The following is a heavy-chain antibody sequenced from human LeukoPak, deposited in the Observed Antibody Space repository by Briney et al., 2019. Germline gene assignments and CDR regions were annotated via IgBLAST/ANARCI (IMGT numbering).Heavy chain of an antibody. CDR3: ARSKDYYDSSGFGAFDI. V-gene: IGHV4-39*01. Sequence: SETLSLTCTVSGGSISSSSYYWGWIRQPPGKGLEWTGSIYYSGSTYYNPSLKSRVTISVDPSKNQFSLKLSSVTAADTAVYYCARSKDYYDSSGFGAFDIWGQGTMVTVSS. CDR2: IYYSGST. D-gene: IGHD3-22*01. J-gene: IGHJ3*02. CDR1: GGSISSSSYY.